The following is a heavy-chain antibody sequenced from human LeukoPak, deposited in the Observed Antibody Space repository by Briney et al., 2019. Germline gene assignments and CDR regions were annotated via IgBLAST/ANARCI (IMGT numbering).Heavy chain of an antibody. Sequence: PGGSLRLSCAASGFTFSSYGMHWVRQAPGKGLEWVAFLRYDGSNKYYADSVKGRFTISRDNSKNTLYLQMNSLRAEDTAVYYCAKDSRTFGGVIVSGTFDYWGQGTLVTVSS. CDR1: GFTFSSYG. CDR2: LRYDGSNK. J-gene: IGHJ4*02. CDR3: AKDSRTFGGVIVSGTFDY. V-gene: IGHV3-30*02. D-gene: IGHD3-16*02.